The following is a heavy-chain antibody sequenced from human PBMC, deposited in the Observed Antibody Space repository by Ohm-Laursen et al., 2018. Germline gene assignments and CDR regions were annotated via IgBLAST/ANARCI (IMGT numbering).Heavy chain of an antibody. CDR2: INHSRST. CDR1: GDSITSGGYY. CDR3: ARGFSGWWGRIDY. V-gene: IGHV4-34*01. D-gene: IGHD6-19*01. J-gene: IGHJ4*02. Sequence: SQTLSLTCIVSGDSITSGGYYWNWIRQPPGKGLEWIGEINHSRSTKYNSSFKSRVTVSVDTSKNQFSLKLSSVTAADTAVYYCARGFSGWWGRIDYWGQGILVTVSS.